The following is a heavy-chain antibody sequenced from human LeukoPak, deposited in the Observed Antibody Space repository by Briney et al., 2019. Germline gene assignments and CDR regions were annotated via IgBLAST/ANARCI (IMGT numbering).Heavy chain of an antibody. D-gene: IGHD5-24*01. Sequence: SQTLSLTCAISGDSVSSNRASWTWIWQSPSRGLEWLGRTYYRSKWYNDYAVSLKSRISINPDISKNQFSLQLNSVTPEDTAVYYCSRSDGASDFDYWGQGTLVTVSS. CDR1: GDSVSSNRAS. CDR2: TYYRSKWYN. CDR3: SRSDGASDFDY. V-gene: IGHV6-1*01. J-gene: IGHJ4*02.